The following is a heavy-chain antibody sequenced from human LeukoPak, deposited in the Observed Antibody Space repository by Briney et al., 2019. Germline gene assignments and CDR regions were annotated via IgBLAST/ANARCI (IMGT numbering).Heavy chain of an antibody. Sequence: GASVKVSCKAPGYTFTSYYMHWVRQAPGQGLEWMGIINPSGGSTSYAQKFQGRVTMTRDTSTSTVYMELSSLRSEDTAVYYCARARDSSSWYFPLDYYYYMDVWGKGTTVTVSS. CDR3: ARARDSSSWYFPLDYYYYMDV. D-gene: IGHD6-13*01. CDR2: INPSGGST. V-gene: IGHV1-46*01. CDR1: GYTFTSYY. J-gene: IGHJ6*03.